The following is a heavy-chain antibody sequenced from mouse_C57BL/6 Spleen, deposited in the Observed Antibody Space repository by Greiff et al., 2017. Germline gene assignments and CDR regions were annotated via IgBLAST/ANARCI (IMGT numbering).Heavy chain of an antibody. CDR3: ARGGEKGFYDGYYGFAY. J-gene: IGHJ3*01. Sequence: VQLQQSGPELVKPGASVKISCKASGYTFTDYYMNWVKQSHGKSLEWIGDINPNNGGTSYNQKFKGKATLTVDKSSSTAYMELRSLTSEDSAVYYCARGGEKGFYDGYYGFAYWGQGTLVTVSA. V-gene: IGHV1-26*01. CDR2: INPNNGGT. CDR1: GYTFTDYY. D-gene: IGHD2-3*01.